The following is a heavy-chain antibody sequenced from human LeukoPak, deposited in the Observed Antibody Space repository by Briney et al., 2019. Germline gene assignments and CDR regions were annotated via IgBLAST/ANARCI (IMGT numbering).Heavy chain of an antibody. CDR3: ARIHGDYEGIDY. Sequence: SQTLSLTCTVSGGSISSGGYYWSWIRQHPGKGLEWIGYIYYSGSTYYNPSLKSRVTISVDTSKNQFSLKLSSVTAADTAVYYCARIHGDYEGIDYWGQGTLVTVSS. J-gene: IGHJ4*02. D-gene: IGHD4-17*01. V-gene: IGHV4-31*03. CDR1: GGSISSGGYY. CDR2: IYYSGST.